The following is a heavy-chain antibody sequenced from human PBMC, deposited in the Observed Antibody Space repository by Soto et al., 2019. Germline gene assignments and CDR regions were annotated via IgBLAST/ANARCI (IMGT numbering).Heavy chain of an antibody. D-gene: IGHD6-6*01. CDR2: INPSGGST. CDR1: GYTFTSYY. CDR3: ARGSSIAARGDNWFDP. Sequence: GASVKVSCKASGYTFTSYYMHWVRQAPGQGLEWMGIINPSGGSTSYAQKFQGRVTMTRDTSTSTVYMELSSLRSEDTAVYYCARGSSIAARGDNWFDPWGQGTLVTVSS. J-gene: IGHJ5*02. V-gene: IGHV1-46*01.